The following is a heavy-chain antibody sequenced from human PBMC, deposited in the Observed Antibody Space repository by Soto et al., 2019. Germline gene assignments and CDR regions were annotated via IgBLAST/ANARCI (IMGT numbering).Heavy chain of an antibody. CDR3: ARGRGTVTTVTTHLDY. V-gene: IGHV4-31*03. CDR2: IYYSGST. D-gene: IGHD4-17*01. Sequence: QVQLQESGPGLVKPSQTLSLTCTVSGGSISSGGYYWSWIRQHPGKGLEWIGYIYYSGSTYYNPSLNSRVTISVDTSKTQFSLKLSSLTAADTAVYYCARGRGTVTTVTTHLDYWGQGTLVTVSS. J-gene: IGHJ4*02. CDR1: GGSISSGGYY.